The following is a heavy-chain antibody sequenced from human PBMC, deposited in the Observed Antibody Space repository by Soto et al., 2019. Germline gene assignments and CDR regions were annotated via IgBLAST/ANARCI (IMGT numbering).Heavy chain of an antibody. CDR2: ISYDGSNK. J-gene: IGHJ6*02. Sequence: QVQLVESGGGVVQPGRSLRLSCAASGFTFSSYAMHWVRQAPGKGLEWAAVISYDGSNKYYADSVKGRFTISRDNSKNTLYLQMNSLRAEDTAVYYCARDRAAAGPYYYYYGMDVWGQGTTVTVSS. CDR3: ARDRAAAGPYYYYYGMDV. D-gene: IGHD6-13*01. V-gene: IGHV3-30-3*01. CDR1: GFTFSSYA.